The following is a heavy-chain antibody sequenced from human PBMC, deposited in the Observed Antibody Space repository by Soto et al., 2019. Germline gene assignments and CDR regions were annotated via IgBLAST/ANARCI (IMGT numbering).Heavy chain of an antibody. CDR2: SSGSGGST. Sequence: PGGSLRLSCSASGVTFSSYAISWVRQAPGKGLEGGAASSGSGGSTYYADSVKGRFTISRDNSKNTLSLQMNSLRAEDTAVYYCAKPKYSSSSDYFDYWGQGTLVTVSS. CDR3: AKPKYSSSSDYFDY. V-gene: IGHV3-23*01. D-gene: IGHD6-6*01. J-gene: IGHJ4*02. CDR1: GVTFSSYA.